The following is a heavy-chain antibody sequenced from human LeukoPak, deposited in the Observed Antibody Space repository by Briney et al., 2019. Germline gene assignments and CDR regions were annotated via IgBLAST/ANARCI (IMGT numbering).Heavy chain of an antibody. Sequence: PVKVSCKASGFTFTSSAMQWVRQARGQRLEWIGWIVVGSGNTNYAQKFQERVTITRDMSTSTAYMELSSLRSEDTAVYYCAAAVGPGWAFDIWGQGTMVTVSS. CDR1: GFTFTSSA. CDR3: AAAVGPGWAFDI. J-gene: IGHJ3*02. V-gene: IGHV1-58*02. CDR2: IVVGSGNT. D-gene: IGHD1-26*01.